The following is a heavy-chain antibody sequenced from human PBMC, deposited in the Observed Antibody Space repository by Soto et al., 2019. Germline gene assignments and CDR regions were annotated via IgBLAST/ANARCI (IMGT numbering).Heavy chain of an antibody. J-gene: IGHJ4*02. CDR1: GFTFGDYD. V-gene: IGHV3-49*03. CDR2: IRSKAYGGTT. D-gene: IGHD3-10*01. CDR3: TGLRGEGRGLWDYQRYSFPRI. Sequence: EVQLVESGGGLVQPGRSLRLSCTASGFTFGDYDMSWFRQAPGKGLEWVGFIRSKAYGGTTENAASVNGRFSISRDDSKRIAYLQMNSLNTEDTALYYCTGLRGEGRGLWDYQRYSFPRIWGQGSLVTVSS.